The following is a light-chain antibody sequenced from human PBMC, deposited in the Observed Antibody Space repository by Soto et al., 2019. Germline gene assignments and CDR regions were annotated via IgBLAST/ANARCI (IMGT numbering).Light chain of an antibody. CDR1: SSDVGSYNL. Sequence: QSVLTQPASVSGSPGQSITISCTGTSSDVGSYNLVSWYQQHPGKAPKLIISEGSERPSGVSTRFSGSKSGNTASLKISGLGAEEGADYSSCSLAGGTFYVLETGTKATAL. J-gene: IGLJ1*01. CDR2: EGS. CDR3: CSLAGGTFYV. V-gene: IGLV2-23*01.